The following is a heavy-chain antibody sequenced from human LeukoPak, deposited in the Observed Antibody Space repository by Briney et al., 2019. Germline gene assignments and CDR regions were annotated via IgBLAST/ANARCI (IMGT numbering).Heavy chain of an antibody. CDR1: GGTFSSYA. J-gene: IGHJ4*02. Sequence: ASVKVSCKASGGTFSSYAMSWVRQAPGKGLEWVSAISGSGGSTYYADSVNGRFTISRDNSKNTLYLQMNSLRAEDTAVYYCAKYGLWFGEFSYWGQGTLVTVSS. V-gene: IGHV3-23*01. CDR3: AKYGLWFGEFSY. CDR2: ISGSGGST. D-gene: IGHD3-10*01.